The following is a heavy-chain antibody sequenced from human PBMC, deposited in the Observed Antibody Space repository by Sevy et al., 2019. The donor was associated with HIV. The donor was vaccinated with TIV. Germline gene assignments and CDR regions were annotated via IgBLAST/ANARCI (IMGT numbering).Heavy chain of an antibody. CDR3: ARDRYYYDSSGSGSYFDY. D-gene: IGHD3-22*01. CDR1: GFTFSSYW. CDR2: IKQDGSEK. Sequence: GGSLRLSCAASGFTFSSYWMSWVRQAPGKGPEWVANIKQDGSEKYYVDSVKGRFTISRDNAKNSLYLQMNSLRAEDTAVYYCARDRYYYDSSGSGSYFDYWGQGTLVTVSS. V-gene: IGHV3-7*01. J-gene: IGHJ4*02.